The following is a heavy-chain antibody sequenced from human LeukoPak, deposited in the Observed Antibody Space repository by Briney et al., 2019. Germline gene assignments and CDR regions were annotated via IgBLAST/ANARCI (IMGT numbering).Heavy chain of an antibody. CDR1: GFTFTTYT. CDR3: AREYWGVDY. CDR2: IKEDGGER. V-gene: IGHV3-7*01. Sequence: PGGSLRLSCAASGFTFTTYTMTWVRQAPGKGLKWVANIKEDGGERNYVDSVEGRFAISRDNAKNSVYLQMNSLRVEDTAVYYCAREYWGVDYWGQGTLVTVSS. J-gene: IGHJ4*02. D-gene: IGHD2-8*02.